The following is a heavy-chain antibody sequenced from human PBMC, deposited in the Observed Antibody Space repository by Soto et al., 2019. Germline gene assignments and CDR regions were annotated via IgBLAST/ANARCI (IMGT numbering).Heavy chain of an antibody. V-gene: IGHV3-48*01. CDR1: GFTFSSDS. CDR2: ISSSSSTI. Sequence: GGSLRLSCAASGFTFSSDSMNWVRQAPGKGLEWVSYISSSSSTIYYADSVKGRFTISRDNAKNSLYLQMNSLRAEDTAVYYCARSSLSYSSSWYAHDAFDIWGQGTMVTVSS. J-gene: IGHJ3*02. D-gene: IGHD6-13*01. CDR3: ARSSLSYSSSWYAHDAFDI.